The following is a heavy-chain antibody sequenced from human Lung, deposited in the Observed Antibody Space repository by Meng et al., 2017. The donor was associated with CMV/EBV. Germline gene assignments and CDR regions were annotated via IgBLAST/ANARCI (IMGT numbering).Heavy chain of an antibody. CDR2: IIPIFGTA. CDR1: GGTFSSYA. V-gene: IGHV1-69*05. CDR3: ARAVDYYYYYGMDF. Sequence: SVXVSXKASGGTFSSYAISWVRQAPGQGLEWMGGIIPIFGTANYAQKFQGRVTITTDESTSTAYMELSSLRSEDTAVYYCARAVDYYYYYGMDFWGQGTTVTVSS. J-gene: IGHJ6*02.